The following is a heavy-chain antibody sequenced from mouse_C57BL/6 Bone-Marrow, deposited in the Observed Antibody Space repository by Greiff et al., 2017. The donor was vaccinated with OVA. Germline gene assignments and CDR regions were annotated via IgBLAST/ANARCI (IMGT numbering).Heavy chain of an antibody. J-gene: IGHJ3*01. D-gene: IGHD2-4*01. CDR1: GYTFTDYN. CDR3: ARGGYYDDDGGAWFAY. CDR2: INSNNGGT. Sequence: EVQLQQSGPELAKPGASVKIPCKASGYTFTDYNMDWVKQSHGKSLEWIGDINSNNGGTIYNQKFKGKATLTVDKSSSTAYMELRSPSSEDTAVYSGARGGYYDDDGGAWFAYWGQGTLVTVSA. V-gene: IGHV1-18*01.